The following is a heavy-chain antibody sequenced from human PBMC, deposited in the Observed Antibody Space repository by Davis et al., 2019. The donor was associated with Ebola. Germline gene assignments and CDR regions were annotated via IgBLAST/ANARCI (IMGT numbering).Heavy chain of an antibody. D-gene: IGHD1-1*01. Sequence: SETLSLTCAVSGGSTSSSNWWSWVRQPPGKGLEWIGEIYHSGSTNYNPSLKSRVTISVDKSKNQFSLKLSSVTAADTAVYYCARDPLTTGDQGSDYWGQGTLVTVSS. CDR2: IYHSGST. CDR3: ARDPLTTGDQGSDY. J-gene: IGHJ4*02. V-gene: IGHV4-4*02. CDR1: GGSTSSSNW.